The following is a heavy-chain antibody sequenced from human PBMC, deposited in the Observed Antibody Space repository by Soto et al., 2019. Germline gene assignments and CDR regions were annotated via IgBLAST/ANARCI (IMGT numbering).Heavy chain of an antibody. V-gene: IGHV1-8*01. Sequence: QVQLVQSGAEVKKPGASVKVSCKASGYTFTSYDINWVRQATGQGLEWMGWMNPNSGNTGYAQKFQGRVTMTRNTSISTAYMELSSLRSEDTAVYYCARVPEATIFTTSYYYMDVWGKGTTVTVSS. CDR1: GYTFTSYD. CDR3: ARVPEATIFTTSYYYMDV. D-gene: IGHD3-3*01. CDR2: MNPNSGNT. J-gene: IGHJ6*03.